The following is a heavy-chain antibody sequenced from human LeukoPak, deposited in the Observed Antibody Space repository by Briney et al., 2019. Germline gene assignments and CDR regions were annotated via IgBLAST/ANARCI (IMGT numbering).Heavy chain of an antibody. CDR3: ASHRLYYHYMDV. J-gene: IGHJ6*03. Sequence: SETLSLTCAVYGGSFKGYYWSWIRQPPAKGLEWIGEINPGGSTSYNASLKGRVAISADTSKNQFSLELSSVTAADTAVYYCASHRLYYHYMDVWGKGTTVTVSS. V-gene: IGHV4-34*01. CDR2: INPGGST. CDR1: GGSFKGYY.